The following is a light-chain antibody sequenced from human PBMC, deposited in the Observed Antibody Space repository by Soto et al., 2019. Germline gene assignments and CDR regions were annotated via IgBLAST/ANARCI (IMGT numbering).Light chain of an antibody. CDR3: QQYDTLLSIT. CDR1: QDISYY. CDR2: DAS. Sequence: DIQMTQSPSSLSASVGDRVTITCQASQDISYYLNWYQQKPGKAPKLLIYDASNLETGVPSRFSGSGSGTDFIFTISSLQPEDIATYYCQQYDTLLSITFGQGPRLEMK. V-gene: IGKV1-33*01. J-gene: IGKJ5*01.